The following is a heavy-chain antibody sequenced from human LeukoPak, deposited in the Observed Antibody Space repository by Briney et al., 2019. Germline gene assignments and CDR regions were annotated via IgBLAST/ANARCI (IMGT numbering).Heavy chain of an antibody. D-gene: IGHD3-10*01. CDR2: ILEDGTIQ. V-gene: IGHV3-30*03. CDR1: GFTFSSYS. Sequence: GGSLRLSCAASGFTFSSYSMNWVRQAPGKGLDWVAVILEDGTIQHYADSVKGRFTISRDNSRNTVFLQMNSLRGEDTAIYYCARVQGGGFRTADFWGQGTVVTVSS. CDR3: ARVQGGGFRTADF. J-gene: IGHJ4*02.